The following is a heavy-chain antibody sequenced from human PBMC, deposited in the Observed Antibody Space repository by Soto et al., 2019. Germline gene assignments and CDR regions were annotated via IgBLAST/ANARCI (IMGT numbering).Heavy chain of an antibody. CDR3: ARENCSSTSCYWDY. V-gene: IGHV1-2*02. D-gene: IGHD2-2*01. J-gene: IGHJ4*02. CDR1: GYTFTGYY. CDR2: INPNSGGT. Sequence: ASVKVSCKASGYTFTGYYMHWVRQAPGQGLEWMGWINPNSGGTNYAQKFQGRVTMTRDTSISTAYMELGRLRSDDTAVYYCARENCSSTSCYWDYWGQGTLVTVSS.